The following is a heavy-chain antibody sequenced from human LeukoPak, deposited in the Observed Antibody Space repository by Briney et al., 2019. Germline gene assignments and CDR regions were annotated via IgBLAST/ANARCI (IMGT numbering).Heavy chain of an antibody. V-gene: IGHV3-23*01. Sequence: GGSLRLSCAASGFTFSSYAMSWVRQAPGKGLECVSTVSSSGGRTYCADSVKGRFTISRDNSKNTLYLQMNSLRAEDTAVYYCAKNSGYDYDSSGYYYFDYWGQGTLVTVSS. CDR1: GFTFSSYA. CDR2: VSSSGGRT. D-gene: IGHD3-22*01. CDR3: AKNSGYDYDSSGYYYFDY. J-gene: IGHJ4*02.